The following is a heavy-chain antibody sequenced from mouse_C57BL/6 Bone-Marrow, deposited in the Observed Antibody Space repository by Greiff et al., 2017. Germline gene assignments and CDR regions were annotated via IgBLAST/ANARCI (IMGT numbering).Heavy chain of an antibody. CDR2: IDPETGGT. Sequence: QVQLQQSGAERVRPGASVTLSCKASGYTCTDYEMHWVKQTPVHGLEWIGAIDPETGGTAYNQKFKGKDILTADKSSSTAYMELRSLTSEDSAVYYCTREGIITTVVAWYFDVWGTGTTVTVSS. J-gene: IGHJ1*03. CDR1: GYTCTDYE. V-gene: IGHV1-15*01. CDR3: TREGIITTVVAWYFDV. D-gene: IGHD1-1*01.